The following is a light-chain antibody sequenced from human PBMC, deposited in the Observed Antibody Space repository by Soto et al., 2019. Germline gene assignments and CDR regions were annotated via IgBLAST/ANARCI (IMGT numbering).Light chain of an antibody. V-gene: IGLV1-40*01. CDR1: STNIGAGYD. CDR3: QYYDSSLSGVV. Sequence: QSVLTQPPSVSGAPGQRITISCTGSSTNIGAGYDVHWYQQLPGTAPKLLIYGNSNRPSGVPDRFSGSKSGTSASLAITGLHAEDDADYYCQYYDSSLSGVVFGGGTKLTVL. J-gene: IGLJ2*01. CDR2: GNS.